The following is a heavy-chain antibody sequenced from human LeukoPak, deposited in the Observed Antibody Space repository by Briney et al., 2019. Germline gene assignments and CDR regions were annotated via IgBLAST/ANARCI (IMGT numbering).Heavy chain of an antibody. CDR1: GGTFSSYA. CDR3: ARRPITMVRGVIPKVPYYYYGMDV. V-gene: IGHV1-3*01. Sequence: GASVKVSCKASGGTFSSYAISWVRQAPGQGLEWMGGINAGNGNTKYSQKFQGRVTITRDTSASTAYMELSSLRSEDTAVYYCARRPITMVRGVIPKVPYYYYGMDVWGQGTTVTVSS. CDR2: INAGNGNT. J-gene: IGHJ6*02. D-gene: IGHD3-10*01.